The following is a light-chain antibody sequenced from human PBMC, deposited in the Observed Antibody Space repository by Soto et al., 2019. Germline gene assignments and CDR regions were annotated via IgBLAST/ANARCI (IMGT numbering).Light chain of an antibody. V-gene: IGLV2-11*01. J-gene: IGLJ1*01. CDR1: SSDVGGYNY. CDR2: NVG. CDR3: CSYAGSYTFV. Sequence: QAALPHLLSVSWSPGHSVTISCTGTSSDVGGYNYVSWYQQYPGKAPKLIIYNVGTRRLGVPGRFSGSKSGNTASLTISGLQAEDEAQYYRCSYAGSYTFVFGSGTKVTVL.